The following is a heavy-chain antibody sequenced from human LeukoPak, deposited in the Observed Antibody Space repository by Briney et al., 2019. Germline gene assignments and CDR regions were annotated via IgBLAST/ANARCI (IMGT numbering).Heavy chain of an antibody. CDR3: ARDPGSSVGIVVVQHATDAFDI. V-gene: IGHV1-69*05. Sequence: SVKVSCKASGGTFSSYAISWVRQAPGQGLEWMGGIIPIFGTANYAQKFQGRVTITTDESTSTVYMELTSLTSEDTAIYYCARDPGSSVGIVVVQHATDAFDIWGQGTMVTVSS. CDR1: GGTFSSYA. J-gene: IGHJ3*02. D-gene: IGHD2-15*01. CDR2: IIPIFGTA.